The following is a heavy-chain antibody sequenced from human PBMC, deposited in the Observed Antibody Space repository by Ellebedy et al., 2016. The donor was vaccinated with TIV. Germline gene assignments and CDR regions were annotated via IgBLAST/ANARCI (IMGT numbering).Heavy chain of an antibody. CDR2: INSDGSST. CDR1: GFTFRSHW. CDR3: TRANIVEVPAAIGV. D-gene: IGHD2-2*01. J-gene: IGHJ4*02. Sequence: PGGSLRLSCAASGFTFRSHWMHRVRQVPGKGLVWVSRINSDGSSTSYADSVKGRFTISRDNAKNTLYLQMNSLRAEDKAVYYCTRANIVEVPAAIGVWGQGILVTVSS. V-gene: IGHV3-74*01.